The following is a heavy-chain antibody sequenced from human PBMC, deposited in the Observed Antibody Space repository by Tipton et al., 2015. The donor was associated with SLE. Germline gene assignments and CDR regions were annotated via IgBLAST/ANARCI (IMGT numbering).Heavy chain of an antibody. V-gene: IGHV4-31*03. Sequence: TLSLTCTVSRGTISRGGYYWSWIRQHPGKGLEWIGYIYYSGSTLYNPSLKSRETISVDTSTNQFSLQLGSVTAADTAVYYCARGPTPVDPWGQGTLVIVSS. CDR3: ARGPTPVDP. CDR1: RGTISRGGYY. CDR2: IYYSGST. J-gene: IGHJ5*02.